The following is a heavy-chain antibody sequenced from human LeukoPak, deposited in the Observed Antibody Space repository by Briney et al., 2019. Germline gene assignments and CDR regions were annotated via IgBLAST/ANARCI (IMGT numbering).Heavy chain of an antibody. CDR2: IKEDGSIE. Sequence: PGGSLRLSCVASGFTFSHYWMSWVRQAPGKGLDWVANIKEDGSIEDYVDSVKGRFTVSRDNAKNLLDREMNSLGVEDKAVSYWVGQPVGPPWGQGTLVIVSS. J-gene: IGHJ5*02. V-gene: IGHV3-7*03. D-gene: IGHD1-26*01. CDR1: GFTFSHYW. CDR3: VGQPVGPP.